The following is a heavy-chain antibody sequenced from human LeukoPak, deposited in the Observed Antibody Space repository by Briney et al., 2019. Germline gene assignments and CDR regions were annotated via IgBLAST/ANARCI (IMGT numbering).Heavy chain of an antibody. Sequence: PSGTLSLTCAVSGGSISSNWWSWVRQPPGKGLEWIGEIYHSGSTNYNPSLKSRVTISVDKSKNQFSLKLSSVTAADTAVYYCGRDTVPAALYYYGMDVWGKGTTVTVSS. D-gene: IGHD2-2*01. CDR1: GGSISSNW. V-gene: IGHV4-4*02. CDR3: GRDTVPAALYYYGMDV. CDR2: IYHSGST. J-gene: IGHJ6*04.